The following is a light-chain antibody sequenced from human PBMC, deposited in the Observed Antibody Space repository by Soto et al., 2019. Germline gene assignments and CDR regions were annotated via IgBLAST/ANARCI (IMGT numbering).Light chain of an antibody. CDR2: DAS. V-gene: IGKV1-5*01. J-gene: IGKJ1*01. CDR3: QQYNSYPWT. CDR1: HSISSW. Sequence: DIHMTETPSTLSASAGARVSITCRASHSISSWLAWYQQKPGKAPKLLIYDASSLESGVPSRFSGSGSGTEFTLTISSLQPDDFATYYRQQYNSYPWTFGQGTKVDIK.